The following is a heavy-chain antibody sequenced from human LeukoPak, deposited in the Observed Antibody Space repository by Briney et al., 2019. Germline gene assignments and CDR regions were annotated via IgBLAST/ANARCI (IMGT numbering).Heavy chain of an antibody. CDR3: AKGYDYYMDV. J-gene: IGHJ6*03. CDR2: IRYDGSNK. Sequence: GGSLRLSCAASGFTVSSNYMSWVRQAPGKGLEWVAFIRYDGSNKYYADSVKGRFTISRDNSKNTLYLQMNSLRVEDTAVYYCAKGYDYYMDVWGKGTTVTIS. V-gene: IGHV3-30*02. CDR1: GFTVSSNY.